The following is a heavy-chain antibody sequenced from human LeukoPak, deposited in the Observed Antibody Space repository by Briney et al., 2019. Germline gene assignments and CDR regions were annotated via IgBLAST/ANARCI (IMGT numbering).Heavy chain of an antibody. Sequence: GESLKISCKGSGYRFTSYWIGWVRQMPGKGLEWMGIIYPGDSDIRYSPSFQGQVIISADKSISTAYLQWSSLKASDTAMYYCARSHNWLIDYWGQGTLVTVSS. D-gene: IGHD1-20*01. CDR1: GYRFTSYW. CDR2: IYPGDSDI. CDR3: ARSHNWLIDY. J-gene: IGHJ4*02. V-gene: IGHV5-51*01.